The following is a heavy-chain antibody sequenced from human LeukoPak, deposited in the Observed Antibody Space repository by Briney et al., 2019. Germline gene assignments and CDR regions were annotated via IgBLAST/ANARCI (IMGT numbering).Heavy chain of an antibody. D-gene: IGHD2-2*01. V-gene: IGHV3-11*06. CDR2: ISPNSSYT. J-gene: IGHJ6*01. Sequence: PGGSLRLSCAASGFTFSDYYMRWVRQAPGKGLEWISYISPNSSYTNYAHTLQGRFTISRDNAKNSPYLEMNSMRAEDTVVYYCTRVGYCSSTSCYERDYYYYGMFVWGKGATLIVAS. CDR1: GFTFSDYY. CDR3: TRVGYCSSTSCYERDYYYYGMFV.